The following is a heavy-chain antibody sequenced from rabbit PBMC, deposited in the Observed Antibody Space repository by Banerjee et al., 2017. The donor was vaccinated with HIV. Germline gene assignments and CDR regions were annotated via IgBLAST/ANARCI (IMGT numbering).Heavy chain of an antibody. J-gene: IGHJ4*01. CDR1: GFTLINYW. D-gene: IGHD4-1*01. CDR3: ARDLAGVIGWNFDL. CDR2: INTSSGNT. V-gene: IGHV1S45*01. Sequence: QEQLVESGGDLVKPGASLTLTCKTSGFTLINYWICWVRQAPGKGLEWIACINTSSGNTVYATWAKGRFTISRTSSTTVALQMTSLTAADTATYFCARDLAGVIGWNFDLWGPGTLVTVS.